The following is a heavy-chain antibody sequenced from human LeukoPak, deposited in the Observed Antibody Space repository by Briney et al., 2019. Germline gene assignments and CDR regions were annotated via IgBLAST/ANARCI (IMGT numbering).Heavy chain of an antibody. CDR3: ARGAYSSGWAYFDH. J-gene: IGHJ4*02. D-gene: IGHD6-19*01. V-gene: IGHV3-48*04. CDR2: ISFSVNTK. Sequence: PGGSLRLSCAASGFTFSDYSMNWVRQAPGKGLEWVSYISFSVNTKYYRDSVKGRFTISRDNAKNSLYLHMDSLRAEDTAVYYCARGAYSSGWAYFDHWAREPWSPSPQ. CDR1: GFTFSDYS.